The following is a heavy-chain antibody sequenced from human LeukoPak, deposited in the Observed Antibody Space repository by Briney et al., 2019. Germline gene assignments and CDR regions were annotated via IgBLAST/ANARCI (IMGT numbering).Heavy chain of an antibody. J-gene: IGHJ4*02. CDR2: IREDGTEK. CDR1: EFSVGSNY. D-gene: IGHD7-27*01. Sequence: AGGSLRLSCAASEFSVGSNYMTWVRQAPGKGLEWVANIREDGTEKNYVDSVKGRFTISRDNAKNSLFLQMSNLRDDDTAIYYCARHVGISFWGQGTLVTVSS. V-gene: IGHV3-7*01. CDR3: ARHVGISF.